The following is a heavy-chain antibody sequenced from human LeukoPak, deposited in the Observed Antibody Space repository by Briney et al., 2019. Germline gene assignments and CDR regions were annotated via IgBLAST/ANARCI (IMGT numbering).Heavy chain of an antibody. CDR3: ARGAYISIAADYYYYYYGMDV. Sequence: SETLSLTCTVSGGSISSGGYYWSWIRQPPGKGLEWIGYIYHSGSTYYNPSLKSRVTISVDRSKNQFSLKLSSVTAADTAVYYCARGAYISIAADYYYYYYGMDVWGQGTTVTVSS. CDR2: IYHSGST. J-gene: IGHJ6*02. V-gene: IGHV4-30-2*01. CDR1: GGSISSGGYY. D-gene: IGHD6-13*01.